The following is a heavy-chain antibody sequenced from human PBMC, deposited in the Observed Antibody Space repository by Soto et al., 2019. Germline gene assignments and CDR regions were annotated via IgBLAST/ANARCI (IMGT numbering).Heavy chain of an antibody. D-gene: IGHD3-9*01. Sequence: GGSLRLSCTSSGFTFSSYTLNWVRQAPGKRLEWVSYISGSSDVIVYADSVRGRFTVSRDDAKNSAYLQMNSLRDEDTAVYYCARWRYPEAFDVWGQGTMVTVSS. CDR1: GFTFSSYT. V-gene: IGHV3-48*02. CDR3: ARWRYPEAFDV. CDR2: ISGSSDVI. J-gene: IGHJ3*01.